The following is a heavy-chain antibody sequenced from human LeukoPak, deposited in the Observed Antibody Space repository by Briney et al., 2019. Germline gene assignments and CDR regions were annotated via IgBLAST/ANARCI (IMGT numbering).Heavy chain of an antibody. D-gene: IGHD3-22*01. CDR2: ISAYNGNT. CDR3: ARDSRMTMRVLVINAFDI. CDR1: GYTFASYG. J-gene: IGHJ3*02. V-gene: IGHV1-18*01. Sequence: ASVKVSCKASGYTFASYGISWVRQAPGQGLEWMGWISAYNGNTNNAQKFQGRVTMNTNACTSTAYIEARSLRSDDPAIDYGARDSRMTMRVLVINAFDIWGQGTMVTVSS.